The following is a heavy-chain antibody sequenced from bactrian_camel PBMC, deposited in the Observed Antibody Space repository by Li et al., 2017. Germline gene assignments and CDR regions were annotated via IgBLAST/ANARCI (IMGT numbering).Heavy chain of an antibody. V-gene: IGHV3S53*01. CDR3: AEDQDLLGSCLRGADEYTY. CDR1: GCTYSSNC. CDR2: ILSGAKST. Sequence: HVQLVESGGGLVQPGGSLRLSCYASGCTYSSNCMGWFRQAPGKEREGLAAILSGAKSTIYAASVKGRFTISQDAAKNTVDLQMNSLKPEDTAMYICAEDQDLLGSCLRGADEYTYWGQGTQVTVS. D-gene: IGHD3*01. J-gene: IGHJ4*01.